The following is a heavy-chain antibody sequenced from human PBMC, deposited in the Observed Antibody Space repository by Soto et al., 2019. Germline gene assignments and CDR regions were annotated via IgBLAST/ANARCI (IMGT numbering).Heavy chain of an antibody. CDR2: INHSGST. V-gene: IGHV4-34*01. D-gene: IGHD7-27*01. Sequence: QVQLQQWGAGLLKPSETLSLTCAVYGGSFSGYYWNWIRPPPGKGLEWIGEINHSGSTNYNPSLKSRITISVDTSKNQFSLKLSSVTAADTAVYYCARGWGRIFDYWGQGTLVPVSS. CDR3: ARGWGRIFDY. J-gene: IGHJ4*02. CDR1: GGSFSGYY.